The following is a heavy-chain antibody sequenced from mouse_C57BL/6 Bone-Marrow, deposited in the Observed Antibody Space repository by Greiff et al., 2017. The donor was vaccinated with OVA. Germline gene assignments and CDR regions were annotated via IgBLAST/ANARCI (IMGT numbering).Heavy chain of an antibody. J-gene: IGHJ1*03. Sequence: QVQLQQSGAELARPGASVKLSCKASGYTFTSYGISWVKQRTGQGLEWIGEIYPRSGNTYYNEKFKGKATLTADKSSSTAYMELRSLTSEDSAVYFCAKAIYYYGSSPYWYFDVWGTGTTVTVSS. CDR1: GYTFTSYG. D-gene: IGHD1-1*01. V-gene: IGHV1-81*01. CDR2: IYPRSGNT. CDR3: AKAIYYYGSSPYWYFDV.